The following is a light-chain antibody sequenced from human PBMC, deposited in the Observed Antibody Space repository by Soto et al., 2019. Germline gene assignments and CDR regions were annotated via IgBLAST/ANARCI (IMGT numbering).Light chain of an antibody. V-gene: IGLV2-14*03. CDR3: SSYTSSITLV. Sequence: QSALTQPASVSGSPGQSITISCTGTSSDVGGYNYVSWYQQHPGKAPNLVIYDVSNRPSGVSNRFSGSKSGNTASLTISGLQAEDEADYYCSSYTSSITLVLGGGTKLTVL. CDR1: SSDVGGYNY. CDR2: DVS. J-gene: IGLJ2*01.